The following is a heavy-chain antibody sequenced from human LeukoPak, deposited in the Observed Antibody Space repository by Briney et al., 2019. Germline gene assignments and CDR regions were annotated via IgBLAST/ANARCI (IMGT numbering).Heavy chain of an antibody. J-gene: IGHJ5*02. CDR3: ARHALVVPHLSQSFDP. CDR2: IYYSGST. CDR1: GGSISSSSYY. V-gene: IGHV4-39*01. D-gene: IGHD2-21*01. Sequence: PSETLSLTCTVSGGSISSSSYYWGWIRQPPGKGLEWIGSIYYSGSTYYNPSLKSRVTISVDTSKNQFSLKLSSVTAADTAVYYCARHALVVPHLSQSFDPWGQGTLVTVSS.